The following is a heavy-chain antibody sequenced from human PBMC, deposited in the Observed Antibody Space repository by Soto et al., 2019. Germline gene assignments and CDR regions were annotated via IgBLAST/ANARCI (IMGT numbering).Heavy chain of an antibody. CDR1: GFTFSSYG. J-gene: IGHJ4*02. Sequence: GGSLRLSCGASGFTFSSYGMMWVRRAAGKGLEWVANIKQDGSEKYYVDSVKGRFTISRDNAKNSLYLQMNSLRAEDTAVYYCARDRSYYDFWSGYPNDYWGQGTLVTVSS. CDR2: IKQDGSEK. D-gene: IGHD3-3*01. V-gene: IGHV3-7*03. CDR3: ARDRSYYDFWSGYPNDY.